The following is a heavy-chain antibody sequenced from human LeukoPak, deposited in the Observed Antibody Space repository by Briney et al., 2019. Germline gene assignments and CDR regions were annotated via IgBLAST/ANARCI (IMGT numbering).Heavy chain of an antibody. V-gene: IGHV3-23*01. CDR2: ISGSGGST. Sequence: PGGSLRLSCAASGFTFSSYAMSWVRQAPGKGLEWVSAISGSGGSTYYADSVKGRFTISRDNSKNTLYLQMNSLRAEDMAVYYCAKVWGQWLAVDYWGQGTLVTVSS. J-gene: IGHJ4*02. CDR3: AKVWGQWLAVDY. D-gene: IGHD6-19*01. CDR1: GFTFSSYA.